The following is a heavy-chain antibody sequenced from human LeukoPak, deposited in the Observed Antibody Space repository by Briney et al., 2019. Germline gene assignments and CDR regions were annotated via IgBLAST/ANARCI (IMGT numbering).Heavy chain of an antibody. CDR1: GGSISSSSYY. Sequence: SETLSLTCTVSGGSISSSSYYWGWIRQPPGKGLEWIGSIYYSGSTYYNPSLKSRVTISVDTSKNQFSLKLSSVTAADTAVYYCARDLGSSGSYPHLWGRGTLVTVSS. CDR3: ARDLGSSGSYPHL. CDR2: IYYSGST. D-gene: IGHD3-10*01. J-gene: IGHJ2*01. V-gene: IGHV4-39*07.